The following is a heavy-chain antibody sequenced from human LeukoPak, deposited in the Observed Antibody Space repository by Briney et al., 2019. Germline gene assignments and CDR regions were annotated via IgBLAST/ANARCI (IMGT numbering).Heavy chain of an antibody. D-gene: IGHD6-13*01. J-gene: IGHJ4*02. CDR3: AKDRSSSWIPFDY. CDR1: GFTFNNYA. V-gene: IGHV3-23*01. CDR2: IGSGGDST. Sequence: PGGSLRFSCAASGFTFNNYAMSWVRQAPGKGLEWVSAIGSGGDSTYYADSVKGRFTISRDNSENTLYLQMNSLRAEDTAVYYCAKDRSSSWIPFDYWGQGTLVTVSS.